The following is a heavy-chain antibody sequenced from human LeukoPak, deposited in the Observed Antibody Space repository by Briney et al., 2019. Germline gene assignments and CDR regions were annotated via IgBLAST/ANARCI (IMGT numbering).Heavy chain of an antibody. J-gene: IGHJ4*02. V-gene: IGHV1-69*13. CDR1: GGTFSSYA. D-gene: IGHD2-15*01. CDR3: ARDHCSGGSCSDY. CDR2: IIPIFGTA. Sequence: ASVKVSFKASGGTFSSYAISWVRQAPGQGLEWMGGIIPIFGTANYAQKFQGRVTITADETTSTAYMELSSLRSEDTAVYYCARDHCSGGSCSDYWGQGTLVTVSS.